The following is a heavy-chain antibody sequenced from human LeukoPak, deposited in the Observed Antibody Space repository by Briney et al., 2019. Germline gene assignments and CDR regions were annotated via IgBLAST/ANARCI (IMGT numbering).Heavy chain of an antibody. Sequence: PGGSLRLSCAASGFTFSSYEMNWVRQAPGKGLEWVSYISSSGSTIYYADSVKGRFTISRDNAKNSLYLQMNSLRAEDTAVYYCARESLWLQLSRYFDYWGQGTLVTVSS. D-gene: IGHD5-24*01. J-gene: IGHJ4*02. CDR3: ARESLWLQLSRYFDY. CDR1: GFTFSSYE. V-gene: IGHV3-48*03. CDR2: ISSSGSTI.